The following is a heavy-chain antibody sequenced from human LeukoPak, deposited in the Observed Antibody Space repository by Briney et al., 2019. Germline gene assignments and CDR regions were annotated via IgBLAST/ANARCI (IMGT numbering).Heavy chain of an antibody. V-gene: IGHV3-53*01. J-gene: IGHJ4*02. D-gene: IGHD4-11*01. CDR1: GVAVSNSY. CDR3: TRDSTTFRFGY. Sequence: RGSLRLSCAASGVAVSNSYMSWVRQAPGKGLEWVSIVYGDGVTHYVDAVKGRFTISRDNSRNTLYLQMNSLRAEDTAVYYCTRDSTTFRFGYWGQGTMVTVSS. CDR2: VYGDGVT.